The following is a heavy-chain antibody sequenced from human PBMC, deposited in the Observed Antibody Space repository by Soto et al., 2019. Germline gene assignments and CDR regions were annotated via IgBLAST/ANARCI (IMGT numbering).Heavy chain of an antibody. V-gene: IGHV3-48*01. D-gene: IGHD3-3*01. CDR1: GFTFSSYS. Sequence: GGSLRLSCAASGFTFSSYSMNWVRQAPGKGLEWVSYISSSSSTIYYADSVKGRFTISRDNAKNSLYLQMNSLRAEDTAVYYCARSSLEWFPSGPNWFDPWGQGTLVTVSS. CDR3: ARSSLEWFPSGPNWFDP. J-gene: IGHJ5*02. CDR2: ISSSSSTI.